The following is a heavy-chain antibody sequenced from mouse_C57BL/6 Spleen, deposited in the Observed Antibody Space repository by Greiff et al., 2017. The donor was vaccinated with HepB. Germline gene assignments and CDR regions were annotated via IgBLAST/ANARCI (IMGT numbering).Heavy chain of an antibody. V-gene: IGHV1-26*01. Sequence: EVQLQQSGPELVKPGASVKISCKASGYTLTDYYMNWVKQSHGKSLEWIGDINPNNGGTSYNQKFKGKATLTVDKSSRTAYMELRSLTSEDSAVYYCARPSTMIRRWFAYWGQGTLVTVSA. CDR1: GYTLTDYY. CDR3: ARPSTMIRRWFAY. D-gene: IGHD2-4*01. J-gene: IGHJ3*01. CDR2: INPNNGGT.